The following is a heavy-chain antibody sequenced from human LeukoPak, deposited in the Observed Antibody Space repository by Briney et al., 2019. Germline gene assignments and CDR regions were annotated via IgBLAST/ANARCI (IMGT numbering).Heavy chain of an antibody. D-gene: IGHD2-2*01. CDR3: ARDPPRGYCSSTSCYAY. CDR2: ISSRSGTI. J-gene: IGHJ4*02. V-gene: IGHV3-48*04. Sequence: GGSLRLSCVASGFSFSSYSINWVRQAPGKGLEWVSYISSRSGTIDYADSVKGRVTISRDNAKNSLYLQMNSLRAEDTAVYYCARDPPRGYCSSTSCYAYWGQGTLVTVSS. CDR1: GFSFSSYS.